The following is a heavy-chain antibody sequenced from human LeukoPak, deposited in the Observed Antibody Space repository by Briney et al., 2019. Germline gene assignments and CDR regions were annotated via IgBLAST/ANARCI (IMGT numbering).Heavy chain of an antibody. V-gene: IGHV3-23*01. J-gene: IGHJ4*02. Sequence: GGSLRLSCAASGFTFSSYAMHWVRQAPGKGLEWVSAISGSGGSTYYADSVKGRFTISRDNSKNTLYLQMNSLRAEDTAVYYCAKIEYSSSVKDYWGQGTLVTVSS. CDR3: AKIEYSSSVKDY. CDR2: ISGSGGST. D-gene: IGHD6-6*01. CDR1: GFTFSSYA.